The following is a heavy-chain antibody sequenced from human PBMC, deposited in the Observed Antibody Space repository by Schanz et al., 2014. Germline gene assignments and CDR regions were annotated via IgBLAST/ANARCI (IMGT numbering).Heavy chain of an antibody. CDR1: GYTFISYG. Sequence: QVQLVQSGAEVKKPGASVKVSCKASGYTFISYGIKWVRQAPGQGLEWMGWINPNSGTTNYAQKFQGWVTMTRDTSISTAYMELSRLKSDDTAVYYCARGYGDSPTDFWGQGTLVTVSA. J-gene: IGHJ4*02. D-gene: IGHD4-17*01. CDR2: INPNSGTT. CDR3: ARGYGDSPTDF. V-gene: IGHV1-2*04.